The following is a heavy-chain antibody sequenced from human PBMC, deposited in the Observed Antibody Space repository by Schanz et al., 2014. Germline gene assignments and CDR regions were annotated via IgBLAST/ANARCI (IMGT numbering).Heavy chain of an antibody. CDR3: ARAHGNNWYGKGLDY. CDR2: ISHSGGSK. D-gene: IGHD1-1*01. J-gene: IGHJ4*02. Sequence: QVQLVESGGGVVQPGGSLRLSCAASGFIFSNYGMHWVRQAPGKGLEWVSSISHSGGSKYYADSVKGRFTISRDNSENTLYLQMNSLRADDTAVYFCARAHGNNWYGKGLDYWGQGTQVTVSS. V-gene: IGHV3-NL1*01. CDR1: GFIFSNYG.